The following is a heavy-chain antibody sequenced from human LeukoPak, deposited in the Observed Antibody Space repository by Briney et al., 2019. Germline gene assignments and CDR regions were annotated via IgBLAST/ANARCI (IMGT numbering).Heavy chain of an antibody. CDR2: IYYTGST. Sequence: SETLSLTCTVSGGSISSYYWSWIRQPPGKGLEWIGYIYYTGSTNYNPSLKSRVTISVDTSKNQFSLKLSSVTAADTAVYYCARDTHSSGWVDYWGQGTLVTVSS. D-gene: IGHD6-19*01. CDR1: GGSISSYY. V-gene: IGHV4-59*12. CDR3: ARDTHSSGWVDY. J-gene: IGHJ4*02.